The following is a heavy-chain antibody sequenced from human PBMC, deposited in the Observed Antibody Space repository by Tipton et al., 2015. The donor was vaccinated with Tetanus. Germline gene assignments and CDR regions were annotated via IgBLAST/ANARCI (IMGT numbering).Heavy chain of an antibody. CDR3: ARGANQPLDY. CDR2: SSGSGGSK. D-gene: IGHD2-2*01. J-gene: IGHJ4*02. V-gene: IGHV3-9*01. Sequence: LRLSCAASGFTFHDYAIHWVRQVTGKGLEWVSASSGSGGSKVYADSVKGRFTISRDNADNSVYLQMNHRSDDDTAMYFCARGANQPLDYWGQGTLVPVSS. CDR1: GFTFHDYA.